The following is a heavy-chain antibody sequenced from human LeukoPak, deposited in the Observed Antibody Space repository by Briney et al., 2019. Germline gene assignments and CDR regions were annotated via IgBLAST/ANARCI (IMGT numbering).Heavy chain of an antibody. V-gene: IGHV4-39*01. CDR2: IYYSGST. CDR3: ARHAKGARSYYYDSSGYYLPYYFDY. J-gene: IGHJ4*02. CDR1: GGSISSSSYY. Sequence: SETLSLTCTVSGGSISSSSYYWGWIRQPPGKGLEWIGSIYYSGSTYYNPSLKSRVTISVDTSKNQFSLKLSSVTAADTAVYYCARHAKGARSYYYDSSGYYLPYYFDYWGQGTLVTVSS. D-gene: IGHD3-22*01.